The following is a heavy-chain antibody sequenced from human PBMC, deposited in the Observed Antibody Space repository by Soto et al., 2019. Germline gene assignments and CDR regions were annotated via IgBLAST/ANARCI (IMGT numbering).Heavy chain of an antibody. CDR3: ATDRRLAHRRYNWVDP. V-gene: IGHV1-69*06. CDR1: GGTFSSYA. J-gene: IGHJ5*02. CDR2: IIPIFGTA. Sequence: GSSVKVSCKASGGTFSSYAISWVRQAPGQGLEWMGGIIPIFGTANYAQKFQGRVTITADKSTSTAYMELSSLRSEDTAVYYCATDRRLAHRRYNWVDPWGQGTLVTVSS. D-gene: IGHD6-19*01.